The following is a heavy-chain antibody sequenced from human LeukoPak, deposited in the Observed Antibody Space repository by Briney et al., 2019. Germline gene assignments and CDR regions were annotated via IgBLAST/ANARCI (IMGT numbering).Heavy chain of an antibody. J-gene: IGHJ4*02. D-gene: IGHD3-10*01. V-gene: IGHV3-23*01. Sequence: GGSLRLSCAASGFTFSSYAMSWVRQAPGKGLEWVSAISGSGGSTYYADSVKGRFTISRDNAKNSLYLQMNSLRAEDTAVYYCAREPSGYYYGSEGGYWGQGTLVTVSS. CDR2: ISGSGGST. CDR1: GFTFSSYA. CDR3: AREPSGYYYGSEGGY.